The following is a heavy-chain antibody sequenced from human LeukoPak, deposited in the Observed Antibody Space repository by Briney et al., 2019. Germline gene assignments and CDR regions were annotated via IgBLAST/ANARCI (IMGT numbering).Heavy chain of an antibody. D-gene: IGHD2-2*01. CDR2: VSAGGGNT. V-gene: IGHV3-23*01. CDR3: AKYCSGSSCYLSIYYGMDV. CDR1: GFTFNNYA. J-gene: IGHJ6*02. Sequence: PGGSLRLSCAASGFTFNNYAMSWVLQAPGKGLEWVAAVSAGGGNTNYADSVKGRFTISRDNSKNTLYLQMNSLRAEDTAVYYCAKYCSGSSCYLSIYYGMDVWGQGTTVTVSS.